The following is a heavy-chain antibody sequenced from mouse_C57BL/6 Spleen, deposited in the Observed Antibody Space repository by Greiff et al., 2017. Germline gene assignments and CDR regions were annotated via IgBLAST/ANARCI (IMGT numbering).Heavy chain of an antibody. CDR2: ISSGGSYT. J-gene: IGHJ4*01. Sequence: EVKLVEPGGDLVKPGGSLKLSCAASGFTFSSYGMSWVRQTPDKRLEWVATISSGGSYTYYPDSVKGRFTISRDNAKNTLYLQMGSLKSEDTAMYYCARHEGLRRGDYYAMDYWGQGTSVTVSS. D-gene: IGHD2-4*01. CDR1: GFTFSSYG. V-gene: IGHV5-6*02. CDR3: ARHEGLRRGDYYAMDY.